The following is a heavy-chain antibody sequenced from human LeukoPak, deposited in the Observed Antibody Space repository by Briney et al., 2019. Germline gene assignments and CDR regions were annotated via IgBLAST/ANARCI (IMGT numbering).Heavy chain of an antibody. CDR1: GFTFSSYR. Sequence: QPGGSLRLSCAASGFTFSSYRMNWVRQAPGKGLEWVSVIYSGGSTYYADSVKGRFTISRDNSKNTLYLQMNSLRAEDTAVYYCARDGTVAGLDYWGQGTLVTVSS. CDR2: IYSGGST. J-gene: IGHJ4*02. V-gene: IGHV3-66*01. D-gene: IGHD6-19*01. CDR3: ARDGTVAGLDY.